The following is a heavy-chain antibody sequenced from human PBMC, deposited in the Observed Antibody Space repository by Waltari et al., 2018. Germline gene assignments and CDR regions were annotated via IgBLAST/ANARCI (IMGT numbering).Heavy chain of an antibody. D-gene: IGHD3-3*02. Sequence: QVQLVESGGGAVQPGRSLRLSCAVSGFTFSSYAFHWVRRAPGKGLEWVAVISYDGSKKYYADFVKGRFTISRDNSKNTAYMQMESLRDEDTAIYYCARDDHFWSGHPHYMDVWGKGTTVIVSS. CDR1: GFTFSSYA. CDR3: ARDDHFWSGHPHYMDV. CDR2: ISYDGSKK. V-gene: IGHV3-30-3*01. J-gene: IGHJ6*03.